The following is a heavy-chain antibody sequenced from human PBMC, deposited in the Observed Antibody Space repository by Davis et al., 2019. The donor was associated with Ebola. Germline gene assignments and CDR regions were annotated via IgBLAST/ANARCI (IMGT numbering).Heavy chain of an antibody. J-gene: IGHJ6*02. V-gene: IGHV1-2*04. CDR1: GYTFTGYY. CDR3: AREPRYGDYTHHDYYGMDV. D-gene: IGHD4-17*01. CDR2: INPNTGGT. Sequence: ASVKVSCKASGYTFTGYYMHWVRQAPGQGLEWLGWINPNTGGTNLAQKFQGWVTMTRDTSISTAYMELSRLRSDDTAVYYCAREPRYGDYTHHDYYGMDVWGQGTTVTVSS.